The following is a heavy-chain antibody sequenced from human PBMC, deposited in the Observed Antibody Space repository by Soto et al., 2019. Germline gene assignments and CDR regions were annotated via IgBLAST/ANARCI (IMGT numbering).Heavy chain of an antibody. V-gene: IGHV1-69*02. CDR1: GGTFSSYT. CDR3: ARAIAAAGTEYYGMDV. CDR2: IIPILGIA. D-gene: IGHD6-13*01. Sequence: QVQLVQSGAEVKKPGSSVKVSCKASGGTFSSYTISWVRQAPGQGLEWMGRIIPILGIANYAQKFQGRVTITADKSTSTAYMQLSSLISEDTAVYYCARAIAAAGTEYYGMDVWGQGTTVTVSS. J-gene: IGHJ6*02.